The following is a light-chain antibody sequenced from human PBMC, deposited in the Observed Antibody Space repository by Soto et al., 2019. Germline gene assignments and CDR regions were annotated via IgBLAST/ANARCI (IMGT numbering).Light chain of an antibody. Sequence: DIQMTQSPSSLSASVRERVTITCRASHNTRGYLNWYQQKPGKAPKLLIYAASNLQSGIPSRFSGSGSETDFTLTISSLQPEDFATYYCQQSYSTPWTFGQGTKVDI. CDR1: HNTRGY. J-gene: IGKJ1*01. V-gene: IGKV1-39*01. CDR2: AAS. CDR3: QQSYSTPWT.